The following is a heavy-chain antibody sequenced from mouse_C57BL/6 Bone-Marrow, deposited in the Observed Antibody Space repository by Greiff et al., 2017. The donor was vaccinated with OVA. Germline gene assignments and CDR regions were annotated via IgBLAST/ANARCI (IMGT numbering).Heavy chain of an antibody. CDR2: ISNLAYSI. CDR3: ARGNGSRPFAY. V-gene: IGHV5-15*01. J-gene: IGHJ3*01. Sequence: EVKLVESGGGLVQPGGSLKLSCAASGFTFSDYGMAWVRQAPRKGPEWVAFISNLAYSIYYADTVTGRFTISRENAKNTLYLEMSSLRSEDTAMYYCARGNGSRPFAYWGQGTLVTVSA. D-gene: IGHD1-1*01. CDR1: GFTFSDYG.